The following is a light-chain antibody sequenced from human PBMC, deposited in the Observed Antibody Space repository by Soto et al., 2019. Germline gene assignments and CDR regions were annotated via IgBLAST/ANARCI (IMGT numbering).Light chain of an antibody. CDR1: QSVSSSY. CDR2: GAF. Sequence: EIVLTQSPGTLSLSPGERATLSCRASQSVSSSYLAWYQQKPCQAHRLLIYGAFNRATGIPARFSGSGSGTDFTPTISSLEPQDFAVYYCQQRNIWPPVTFGQGTRREIK. CDR3: QQRNIWPPVT. J-gene: IGKJ5*01. V-gene: IGKV3D-20*02.